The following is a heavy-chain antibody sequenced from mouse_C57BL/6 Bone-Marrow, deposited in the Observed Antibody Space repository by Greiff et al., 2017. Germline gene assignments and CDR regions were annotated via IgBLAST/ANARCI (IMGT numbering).Heavy chain of an antibody. CDR1: GYTFTSYW. J-gene: IGHJ3*01. D-gene: IGHD1-1*02. V-gene: IGHV1-64*01. Sequence: QVQLQQPGAELVKPGASVKLSCKASGYTFTSYWMHWVKQRPGQGLEWIGMIHPKSGSTNYNEKFKSKATLTVDKSSSTAYMQLSSLTSEDSAVYYCARGRGGGWFAYWGQGTLVTVSA. CDR3: ARGRGGGWFAY. CDR2: IHPKSGST.